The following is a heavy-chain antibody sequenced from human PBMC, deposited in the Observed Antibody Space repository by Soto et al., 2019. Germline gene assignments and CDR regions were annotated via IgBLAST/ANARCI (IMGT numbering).Heavy chain of an antibody. V-gene: IGHV3-23*01. CDR2: ISGSGGST. J-gene: IGHJ6*03. Sequence: EVQLLESGGGLVQPGGSLRLSCAASGFTFSSYAMSWVRQAPGKGLEWVSAISGSGGSTYYADSVKGRFNISRDNSKNTLYLKMNIRSAEDTAVYYCAYEWSQNYYYYYMDVWGKGTTVTVSS. CDR3: AYEWSQNYYYYYMDV. CDR1: GFTFSSYA. D-gene: IGHD3-3*01.